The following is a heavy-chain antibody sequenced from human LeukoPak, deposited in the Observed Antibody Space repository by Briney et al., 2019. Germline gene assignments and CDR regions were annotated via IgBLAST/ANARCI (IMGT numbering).Heavy chain of an antibody. CDR3: AKELTPRYYYGSGNLKRNGMDV. CDR2: ISGSGGST. D-gene: IGHD3-10*01. V-gene: IGHV3-23*01. CDR1: GFTFSSYA. Sequence: GGSLRLSCAASGFTFSSYAMSWVRQAPGKGLEWVSAISGSGGSTYYADSVKGRFTISRDNSKNTLYLQMNSLRAEDTAVYYCAKELTPRYYYGSGNLKRNGMDVWGQGTTVTVSS. J-gene: IGHJ6*02.